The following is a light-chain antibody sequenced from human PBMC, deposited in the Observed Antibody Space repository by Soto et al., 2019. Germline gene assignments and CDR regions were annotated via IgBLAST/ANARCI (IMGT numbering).Light chain of an antibody. CDR3: QQYASSPLT. Sequence: EIVLTQSPDTLSLSPGERVTLSCRASQSVGKSYLAWYQQKPGQAPRLLIYGASSRATGIPDRFSGYESGTEYTLTISRLEPEDFAVDYCQQYASSPLTVGGGTKVEIK. V-gene: IGKV3-20*01. CDR2: GAS. J-gene: IGKJ4*02. CDR1: QSVGKSY.